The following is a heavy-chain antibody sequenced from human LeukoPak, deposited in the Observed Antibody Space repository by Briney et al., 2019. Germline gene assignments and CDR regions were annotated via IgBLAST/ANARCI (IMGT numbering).Heavy chain of an antibody. CDR3: AKARGIQLWRPFDY. D-gene: IGHD5-18*01. Sequence: GGSLRLSCAVCGFIFNAYAMHWVRQAPGKGLEWVAFIRYDGSNKYYADSVKGRFTISRDNSKNTLYLQMNSLRAEDTAVYYCAKARGIQLWRPFDYWGQGTLVTVSS. CDR2: IRYDGSNK. CDR1: GFIFNAYA. J-gene: IGHJ4*02. V-gene: IGHV3-30*02.